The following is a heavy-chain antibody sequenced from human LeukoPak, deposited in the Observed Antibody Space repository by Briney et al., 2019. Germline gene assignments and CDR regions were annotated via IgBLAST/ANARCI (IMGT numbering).Heavy chain of an antibody. V-gene: IGHV3-21*04. Sequence: GGSLRLSCAASGFTFSDYSMNWVRQAPGKGLEWVSCISSASNYIYYADSVKGRFTISRDNAKNSLYLQMNSLRAEDTAVYYCARAAPEFQHWGQGTLVTVSS. CDR1: GFTFSDYS. CDR3: ARAAPEFQH. CDR2: ISSASNYI. J-gene: IGHJ1*01.